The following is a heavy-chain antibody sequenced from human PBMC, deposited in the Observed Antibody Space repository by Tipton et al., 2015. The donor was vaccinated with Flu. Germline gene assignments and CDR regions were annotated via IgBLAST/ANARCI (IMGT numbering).Heavy chain of an antibody. V-gene: IGHV4-4*07. CDR3: ARADSGYDLDYFDY. Sequence: TLSLTCTVSGGSISSYYWSWIRQPAGKGLEWIGRIYTSGSTNYNPSLKSRVTMSVDTSKNQFSLKLSSVTAADTAVYYCARADSGYDLDYFDYWGQGTLVTVSS. CDR1: GGSISSYY. CDR2: IYTSGST. D-gene: IGHD5-12*01. J-gene: IGHJ4*02.